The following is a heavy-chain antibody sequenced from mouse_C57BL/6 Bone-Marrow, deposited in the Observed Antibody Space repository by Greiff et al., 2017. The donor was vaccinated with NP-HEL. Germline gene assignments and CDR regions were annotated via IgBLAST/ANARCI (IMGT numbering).Heavy chain of an antibody. V-gene: IGHV1-64*01. Sequence: QVHVKQPGAELVKPGASVKLSCKASGYTFTSYWMHWVKQRPGQGLEWIGMIHPNSGSTNYNEKFKSKATLTVDKSSSTAYMQLSSLTSEDSAVYYCAGTGGSRDPWYFDVWGTGTTVTVSS. D-gene: IGHD1-1*01. CDR2: IHPNSGST. CDR1: GYTFTSYW. CDR3: AGTGGSRDPWYFDV. J-gene: IGHJ1*03.